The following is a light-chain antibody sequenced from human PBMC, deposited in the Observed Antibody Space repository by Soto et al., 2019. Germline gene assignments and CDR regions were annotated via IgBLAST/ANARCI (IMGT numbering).Light chain of an antibody. J-gene: IGKJ4*01. CDR2: DIF. Sequence: EIVMTHSPATLSVSPGERATLSCRASQSVCSDLAWYQQKPGQAPRLVIYDIFTRATGVPTRISGSGSGTELARRSSSLQSEDFAVYYCPHYNSWHPTVGGGAKVDIK. CDR3: PHYNSWHPT. V-gene: IGKV3D-15*01. CDR1: QSVCSD.